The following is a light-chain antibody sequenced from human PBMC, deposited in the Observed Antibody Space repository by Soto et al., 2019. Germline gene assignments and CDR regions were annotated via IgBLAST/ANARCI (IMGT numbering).Light chain of an antibody. J-gene: IGLJ1*01. CDR1: SSDVGSYNL. V-gene: IGLV2-23*01. CDR3: FSYAGRGV. Sequence: QSVLTQPASVSGSPGQSITISCTGTSSDVGSYNLVSWYQQHPGKAPKLMIYEGSKRPSGVSNRFSGSKSGNTASLIISGLQAEDEADYYCFSYAGRGVFGTGTKVTVL. CDR2: EGS.